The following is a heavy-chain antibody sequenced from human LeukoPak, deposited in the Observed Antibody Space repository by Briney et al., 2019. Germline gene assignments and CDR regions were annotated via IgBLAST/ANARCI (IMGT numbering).Heavy chain of an antibody. V-gene: IGHV3-30*03. Sequence: GGSLRLSCAASGFTFSSYSMNWVRQTPGKGLEWVAVISYDGSNKYYADSVKGRFTISRDNSKNTLYLQMNSLRAEDTAVYYCATDYHYYDSSGYPLGAFDIWGQGTMGTVSS. CDR2: ISYDGSNK. CDR3: ATDYHYYDSSGYPLGAFDI. CDR1: GFTFSSYS. J-gene: IGHJ3*02. D-gene: IGHD3-22*01.